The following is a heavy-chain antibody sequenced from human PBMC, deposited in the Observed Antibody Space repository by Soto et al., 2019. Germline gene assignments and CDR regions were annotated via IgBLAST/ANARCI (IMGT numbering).Heavy chain of an antibody. D-gene: IGHD3-22*01. CDR1: GYTFTSYG. CDR2: ISAYNGNT. CDR3: ARDDYYDSSGNFDY. V-gene: IGHV1-18*01. Sequence: ASVKVSSKASGYTFTSYGISWVRQAPGQRLEWMGWISAYNGNTNYAQMLQGRVAMTTDTSTSTAYMELRSLRSDDTAVYYCARDDYYDSSGNFDYWGQGTLVTVSS. J-gene: IGHJ4*02.